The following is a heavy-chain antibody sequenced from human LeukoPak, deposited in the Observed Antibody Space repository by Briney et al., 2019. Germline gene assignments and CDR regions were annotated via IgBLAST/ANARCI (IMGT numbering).Heavy chain of an antibody. D-gene: IGHD3-10*01. Sequence: PSETLSLTCTVSGGSFGLYHWSWIRRPPGKGLEWIGYIFYNGSTKYNISLKSRPTISIDTSKNQFSLKLTSVTAADTAVYYCARDRAAGSNWLDPWGQGALVTVSS. V-gene: IGHV4-59*01. J-gene: IGHJ5*02. CDR2: IFYNGST. CDR3: ARDRAAGSNWLDP. CDR1: GGSFGLYH.